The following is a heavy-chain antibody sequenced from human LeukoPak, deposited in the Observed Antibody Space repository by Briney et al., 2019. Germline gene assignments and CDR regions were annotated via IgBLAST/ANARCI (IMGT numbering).Heavy chain of an antibody. D-gene: IGHD6-19*01. CDR2: IYHSGRT. J-gene: IGHJ4*02. CDR3: ARDSRLVHCFDY. CDR1: GYSISSGYY. V-gene: IGHV4-38-2*02. Sequence: SETLSLTCTVSGYSISSGYYWGWIRQPPGKGLEWIGIIYHSGRTDYNPSLKSRVTISLDTSKNQFSLKLSSVTAADTAVYYCARDSRLVHCFDYWGQGTLVTVSS.